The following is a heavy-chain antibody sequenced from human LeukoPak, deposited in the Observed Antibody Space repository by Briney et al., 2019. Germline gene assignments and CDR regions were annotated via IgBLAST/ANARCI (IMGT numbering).Heavy chain of an antibody. CDR3: ARNDYVWGSYRWNY. D-gene: IGHD3-16*02. CDR1: GFTFSSYW. V-gene: IGHV3-7*01. J-gene: IGHJ4*02. CDR2: IKQDGSEK. Sequence: GGSLRLSCAASGFTFSSYWMSWVRQDPGKGLEWVANIKQDGSEKYYVDSVKGRFTISRDNAKNSLYLQMNSLRAEDTAVYYCARNDYVWGSYRWNYWGQGTLVTVSS.